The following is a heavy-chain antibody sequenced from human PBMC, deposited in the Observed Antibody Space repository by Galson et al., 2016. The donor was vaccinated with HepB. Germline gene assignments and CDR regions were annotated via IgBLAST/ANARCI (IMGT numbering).Heavy chain of an antibody. CDR1: GDSISDTNPY. J-gene: IGHJ4*02. CDR3: VRPRNLAFDY. V-gene: IGHV4-39*01. Sequence: ETLSLTCTVSGDSISDTNPYWGWIRQPPGKRLEWIGSVYYSGATYYNPSLESRVIMSLDTSRNQSSLTLPSVTAADTAVYYCVRPRNLAFDYWGQGTLVTVSS. D-gene: IGHD1-14*01. CDR2: VYYSGAT.